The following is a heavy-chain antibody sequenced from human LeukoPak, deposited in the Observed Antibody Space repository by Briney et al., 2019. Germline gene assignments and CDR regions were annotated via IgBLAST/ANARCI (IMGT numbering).Heavy chain of an antibody. J-gene: IGHJ3*02. V-gene: IGHV6-1*01. Sequence: SQTLSLTCAISGDSVSSNHAAWNWIRQSPSRGLEWLGKTYYRSKWSYDYALSVKSRIAITPDTSKNQVSLHLKSVTPEDTAVDFFARSLTELLLAFDIWGQGTMVAVSS. D-gene: IGHD1-14*01. CDR3: ARSLTELLLAFDI. CDR1: GDSVSSNHAA. CDR2: TYYRSKWSY.